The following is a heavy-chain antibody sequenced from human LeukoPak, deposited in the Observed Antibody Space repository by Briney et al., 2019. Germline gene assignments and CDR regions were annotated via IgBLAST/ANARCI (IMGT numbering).Heavy chain of an antibody. Sequence: GGSLRLSCAASGFTFSSYEMNWVRQAPGKGLEWVSYISSSGSTIYYADSVKGRFTISRDNAKNSLYLQMNSLRAEDTAVYYCARTTMVRGTYYMDVWGKGTTVTISS. CDR2: ISSSGSTI. J-gene: IGHJ6*03. CDR1: GFTFSSYE. V-gene: IGHV3-48*03. D-gene: IGHD3-10*01. CDR3: ARTTMVRGTYYMDV.